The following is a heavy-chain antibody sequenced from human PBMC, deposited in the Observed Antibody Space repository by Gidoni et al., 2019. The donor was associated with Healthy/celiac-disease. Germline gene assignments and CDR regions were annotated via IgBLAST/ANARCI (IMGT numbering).Heavy chain of an antibody. J-gene: IGHJ4*02. CDR3: ARERDGAFGY. CDR2: IYSGGDP. Sequence: EVQLVESGGGVVQPGGSLRLSGAASGFTVSSNYMSWVLQAPGRGLEWVSFIYSGGDPYYADSVKGRFTISRDNSKNTLYLQMNSLRAEDTAVYYCARERDGAFGYWGQGTLVTVSS. CDR1: GFTVSSNY. D-gene: IGHD3-10*01. V-gene: IGHV3-66*01.